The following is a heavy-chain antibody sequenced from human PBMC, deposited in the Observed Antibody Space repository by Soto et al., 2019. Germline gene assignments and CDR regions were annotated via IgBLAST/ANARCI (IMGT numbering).Heavy chain of an antibody. CDR1: GYTFTSYD. J-gene: IGHJ5*02. D-gene: IGHD4-17*01. CDR2: KNPNSGNT. Sequence: QVQLVQSGAEVKKPGASVKVACKASGYTFTSYDINWVRQAPGQGLEYFGWKNPNSGNTGYVQKFQGRVTMTRDTSISRAYMELSRLRCEDTAVYFCARGVKYGASSRWLDPWGQGTLVTVS. V-gene: IGHV1-8*01. CDR3: ARGVKYGASSRWLDP.